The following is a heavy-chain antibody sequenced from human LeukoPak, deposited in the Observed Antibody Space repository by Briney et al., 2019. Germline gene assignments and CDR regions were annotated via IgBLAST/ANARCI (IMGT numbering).Heavy chain of an antibody. CDR1: GFTFSSYA. CDR2: VSGSGGST. J-gene: IGHJ4*02. Sequence: PGGSLRLSCAASGFTFSSYAMSWVRQAPGKGLEWVSGVSGSGGSTYYADSVKGRFTISRDNSKNTLYLQMNSLRADDTAVYYCAKDLDIVATITGNWGQGTLVTVSS. D-gene: IGHD5-12*01. CDR3: AKDLDIVATITGN. V-gene: IGHV3-23*01.